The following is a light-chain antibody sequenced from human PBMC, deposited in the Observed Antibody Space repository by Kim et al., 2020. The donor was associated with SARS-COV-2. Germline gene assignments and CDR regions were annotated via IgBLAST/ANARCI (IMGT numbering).Light chain of an antibody. J-gene: IGKJ1*01. CDR3: QQYETYWT. V-gene: IGKV1-5*03. CDR1: QNIDNW. Sequence: DIQMTQSPSTLSASVGDRVTITCRATQNIDNWLAWYQQKPEKAPKLLIYKASRLHSGVPSRFSGSGSGTEFTLTISSLQPDDFGIYFCQQYETYWTFGLGTKVDIK. CDR2: KAS.